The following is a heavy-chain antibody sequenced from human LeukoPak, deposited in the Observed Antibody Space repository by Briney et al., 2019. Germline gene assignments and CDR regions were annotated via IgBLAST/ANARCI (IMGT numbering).Heavy chain of an antibody. CDR1: GGSFSGYY. CDR2: IIHSGST. V-gene: IGHV4-34*12. D-gene: IGHD4-11*01. J-gene: IGHJ6*02. CDR3: ARSTTYSPYYYYGIDV. Sequence: SETLSLTCAVYGGSFSGYYWTWIRQPPGKGLEWIGEIIHSGSTNYNPSLKSRVTISVDTSKNQFSLKLTSVTAADTAVYYCARSTTYSPYYYYGIDVWGQGTTVTVSS.